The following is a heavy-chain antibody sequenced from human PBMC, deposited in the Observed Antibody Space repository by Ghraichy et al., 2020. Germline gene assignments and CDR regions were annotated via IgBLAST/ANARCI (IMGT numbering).Heavy chain of an antibody. CDR1: GGWRNNYY. Sequence: SETLSLTGSVSGGWRNNYYWRGFEQPPGKGLEWIGDIYSSGSTNYNPSLQSRVTVSIDTSKNQFSLRLGSVTAADTAVYYCLRAVKVQWVGVSFGFWGQGSLVTVSS. J-gene: IGHJ4*02. CDR3: LRAVKVQWVGVSFGF. D-gene: IGHD6-19*01. V-gene: IGHV4-59*01. CDR2: IYSSGST.